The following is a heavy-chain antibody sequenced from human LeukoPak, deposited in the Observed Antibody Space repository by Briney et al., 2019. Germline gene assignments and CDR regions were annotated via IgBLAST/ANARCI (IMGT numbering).Heavy chain of an antibody. J-gene: IGHJ4*02. CDR1: GFTFSSSW. CDR2: ISSSGSTI. CDR3: ASTRDGYNFKPLDY. D-gene: IGHD5-24*01. Sequence: PGGSLRLSCAASGFTFSSSWMSWVRQAPGKGLEWVSYISSSGSTIYYADSVKGRFTISRDNAKNSLYLQMNSLRAEDTAVYYCASTRDGYNFKPLDYWGQGTLVTVSS. V-gene: IGHV3-48*04.